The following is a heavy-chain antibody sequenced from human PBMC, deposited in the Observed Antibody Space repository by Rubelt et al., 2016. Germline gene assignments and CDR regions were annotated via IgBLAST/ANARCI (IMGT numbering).Heavy chain of an antibody. D-gene: IGHD6-19*01. Sequence: QVQLQESGPGLVKPSETLSLTCAVSGGSISAYYCSWIRQPPGKGLEWIGYIYYSGSTNYNPSLTRRVTLSVETSKNQVSLKLSSVTAADTPVYYCARGVGSSGWYRYDYWGQGTLVTVSS. CDR2: IYYSGST. CDR1: GGSISAYY. J-gene: IGHJ4*02. CDR3: ARGVGSSGWYRYDY. V-gene: IGHV4-59*01.